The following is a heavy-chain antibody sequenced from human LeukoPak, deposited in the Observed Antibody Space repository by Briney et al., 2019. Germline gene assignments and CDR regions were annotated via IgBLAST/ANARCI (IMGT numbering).Heavy chain of an antibody. Sequence: ASVKVSCKTSGFTFTSYGISWMRQAPGQGLEWMAWISANNDDTHYAQRLQGRVTLTTDTSTGTAYMEVRSLRSDDTAVYYCARKGMGSPLDFWGQGTLVTVSS. V-gene: IGHV1-18*04. CDR2: ISANNDDT. J-gene: IGHJ4*02. CDR3: ARKGMGSPLDF. D-gene: IGHD3-10*01. CDR1: GFTFTSYG.